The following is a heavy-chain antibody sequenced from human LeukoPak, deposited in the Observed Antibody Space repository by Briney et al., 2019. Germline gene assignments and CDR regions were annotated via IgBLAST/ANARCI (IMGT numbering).Heavy chain of an antibody. CDR1: GFTFSSYS. Sequence: GGSLRLSCAASGFTFSSYSMNWVRQAPGKGLEWVSSISSSSGYIYYADSVKGRFTISRDNAKNSLYLQMNSLRAEDTAVYYCARGPSELPIAAAGSYFDYWGQGTLVTVSS. J-gene: IGHJ4*02. V-gene: IGHV3-21*01. D-gene: IGHD6-13*01. CDR3: ARGPSELPIAAAGSYFDY. CDR2: ISSSSGYI.